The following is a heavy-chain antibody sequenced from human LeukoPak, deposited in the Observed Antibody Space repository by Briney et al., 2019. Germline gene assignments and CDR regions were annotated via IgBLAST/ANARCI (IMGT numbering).Heavy chain of an antibody. V-gene: IGHV4-4*07. CDR1: GGSISSYY. CDR3: ARDRRMVRGVISTGGWFDP. CDR2: IYTSGST. Sequence: SETLSLTCTVSGGSISSYYWSWIRQPAGKGLEWIGRIYTSGSTNYNPSLKSRVTMSVDTSKNQFSLKLSSVTAADTAVYYYARDRRMVRGVISTGGWFDPWGQGTLVTVSS. D-gene: IGHD3-10*01. J-gene: IGHJ5*02.